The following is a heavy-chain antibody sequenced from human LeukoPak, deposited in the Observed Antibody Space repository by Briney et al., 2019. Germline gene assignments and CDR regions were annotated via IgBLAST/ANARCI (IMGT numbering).Heavy chain of an antibody. Sequence: SETLSLTCAVYGGSFSGYYWSWIRQPPGKGLEWVGEINHSGSTNYNPSLKSRVTISVDTSKNQFSLMLSSMTAADTAVYYCARRSSGWYLNWFDPWGQGTLVTVSS. D-gene: IGHD6-19*01. V-gene: IGHV4-34*01. CDR3: ARRSSGWYLNWFDP. J-gene: IGHJ5*02. CDR2: INHSGST. CDR1: GGSFSGYY.